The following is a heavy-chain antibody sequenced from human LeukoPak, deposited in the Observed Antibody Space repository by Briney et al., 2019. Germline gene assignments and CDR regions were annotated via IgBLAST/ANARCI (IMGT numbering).Heavy chain of an antibody. J-gene: IGHJ4*02. CDR2: INPNSGGT. Sequence: ASVKLSCKTSGNTFTNYDITWVRQAPGQGLEWMGWINPNSGGTNYAQKFQGRVTMTRDTSISTAYMELSRLRSDDTAVYYCAISYGSGSYPIDYWGQGTLVTVSS. V-gene: IGHV1-2*02. D-gene: IGHD3-10*01. CDR3: AISYGSGSYPIDY. CDR1: GNTFTNYD.